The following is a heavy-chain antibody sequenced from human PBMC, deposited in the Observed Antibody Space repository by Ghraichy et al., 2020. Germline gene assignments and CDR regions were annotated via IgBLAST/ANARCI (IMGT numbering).Heavy chain of an antibody. D-gene: IGHD2-2*03. J-gene: IGHJ6*02. Sequence: GGSLRLSCAASGFTFSSYAMSWVRQAPGKGLEWVSAISGSGGSTYYADSVKGRFTISRDNSKNTLYLQMNSLRAEDTAVYYCAKDVGYCSSTSCSKDGYYYYGMDVWGQGTTVTVSS. CDR2: ISGSGGST. CDR3: AKDVGYCSSTSCSKDGYYYYGMDV. CDR1: GFTFSSYA. V-gene: IGHV3-23*01.